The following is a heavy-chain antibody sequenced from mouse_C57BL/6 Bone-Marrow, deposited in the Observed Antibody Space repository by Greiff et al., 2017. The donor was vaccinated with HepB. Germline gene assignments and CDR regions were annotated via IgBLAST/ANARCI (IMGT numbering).Heavy chain of an antibody. D-gene: IGHD3-2*02. Sequence: EVKLVESGGGLVKPGGSLKLSCAASGFTFSSYAMSWVRQTPEKRLEWVATISDGGSYTYYPDNVKGRFTISRDNAKNNLYLQMSHLKSEDTAMYYWARAVAQAKAWFAYWGQGTLVTVSA. CDR1: GFTFSSYA. CDR2: ISDGGSYT. J-gene: IGHJ3*01. V-gene: IGHV5-4*03. CDR3: ARAVAQAKAWFAY.